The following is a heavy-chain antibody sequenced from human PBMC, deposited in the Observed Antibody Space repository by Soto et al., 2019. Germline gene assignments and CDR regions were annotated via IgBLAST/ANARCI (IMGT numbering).Heavy chain of an antibody. J-gene: IGHJ2*01. CDR1: GGSISSGGYS. CDR3: ARGRADTAMVLDWYFAL. CDR2: NYHGGST. D-gene: IGHD5-18*01. Sequence: QLQLQASGSGLAKPSQTLSLTCAVSGGSISSGGYSWSWIRQPPGKGLQWIGYNYHGGSTYYNPCLTSRVTISVDRPKNQFSLKLSSVTAADTAVYYCARGRADTAMVLDWYFALWGRGTLVTVSS. V-gene: IGHV4-30-2*01.